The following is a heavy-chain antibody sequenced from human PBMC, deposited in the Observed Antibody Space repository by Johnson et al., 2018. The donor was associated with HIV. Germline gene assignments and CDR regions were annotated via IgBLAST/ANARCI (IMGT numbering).Heavy chain of an antibody. D-gene: IGHD5-24*01. Sequence: VQLVESGGGVVRPGGSLRLSCAASGFTVSSNYMTWVRQAPGKGLEWVSVLFSGGTTYYADSVKGRFNISRDNYKNTLFLQMNSLRADDTAVFYCSRACRDGYNCAAFDIWGQGTMVTVSS. CDR2: LFSGGTT. V-gene: IGHV3-66*01. CDR1: GFTVSSNY. CDR3: SRACRDGYNCAAFDI. J-gene: IGHJ3*02.